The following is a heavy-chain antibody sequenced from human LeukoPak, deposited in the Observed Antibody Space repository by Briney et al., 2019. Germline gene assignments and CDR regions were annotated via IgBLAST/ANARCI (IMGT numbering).Heavy chain of an antibody. D-gene: IGHD2-15*01. CDR2: IIPIFGTA. Sequence: GASVKVSCKASGGTFSSYAISWVRQAPGQGLEWMGRIIPIFGTANYAQKFQGRVTITTDESTSTAYMELSSLRSEDTAVYYFARDLGGSSGYWGQGTLVTVSS. V-gene: IGHV1-69*05. CDR3: ARDLGGSSGY. CDR1: GGTFSSYA. J-gene: IGHJ4*02.